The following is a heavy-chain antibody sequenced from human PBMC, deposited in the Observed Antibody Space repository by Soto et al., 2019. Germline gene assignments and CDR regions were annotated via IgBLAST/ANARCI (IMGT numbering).Heavy chain of an antibody. CDR2: IYSSGVT. V-gene: IGHV4-59*02. CDR1: VGSVSGYY. CDR3: ARTTHSGYFVY. Sequence: PSETLSLTCTVSVGSVSGYYWSWIRQPPGEGLEWLAYIYSSGVTNYKPSLKSRLTVSVDTSKNQFSLKLKSVTAADTAVYYGARTTHSGYFVYWGKGSVGPV. D-gene: IGHD1-26*01. J-gene: IGHJ4*02.